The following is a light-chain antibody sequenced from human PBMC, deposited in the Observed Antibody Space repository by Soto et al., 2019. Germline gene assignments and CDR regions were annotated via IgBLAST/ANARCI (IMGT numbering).Light chain of an antibody. CDR1: QSVSSN. J-gene: IGKJ1*01. V-gene: IGKV3-15*01. CDR3: QQYNNWWT. CDR2: GAS. Sequence: EIVMTQSPATLSVSPGERATLSCRASQSVSSNLAWYQQKAGQAPRLLIYGASTRATAFPARFSGSGSGTEFTLTISSLQSEDFAVYYCQQYNNWWTFGQGTKVEIK.